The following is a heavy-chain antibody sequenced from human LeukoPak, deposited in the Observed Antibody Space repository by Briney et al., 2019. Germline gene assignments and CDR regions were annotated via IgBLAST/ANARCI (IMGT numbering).Heavy chain of an antibody. CDR1: GGTFSSYA. CDR2: IIPIFGTA. CDR3: ARGSGYSGYDWTYYFDY. Sequence: SVKVSCKASGGTFSSYAISWVRQAPGLGLGWMGRIIPIFGTANYAQKFQGRVTITTDESTSTAYMELSSLRSEDTAVYYCARGSGYSGYDWTYYFDYWGQGTLVTVSS. V-gene: IGHV1-69*05. J-gene: IGHJ4*02. D-gene: IGHD5-12*01.